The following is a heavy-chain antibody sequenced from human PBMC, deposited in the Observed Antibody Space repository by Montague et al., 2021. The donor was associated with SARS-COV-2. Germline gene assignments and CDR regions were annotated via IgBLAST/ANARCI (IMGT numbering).Heavy chain of an antibody. CDR2: IYYRGST. CDR1: GCSISSYY. CDR3: AREVSGSYDNGGFDP. V-gene: IGHV4-59*12. Sequence: SETLSLTCTVSGCSISSYYWCWMLQPPGRGLEWIVDIYYRGSTXXXPSXXXRVTISVDASKNQFSLKLSSVTAADTAVYCCAREVSGSYDNGGFDPWGQGTLVTVSS. J-gene: IGHJ5*02. D-gene: IGHD3-10*01.